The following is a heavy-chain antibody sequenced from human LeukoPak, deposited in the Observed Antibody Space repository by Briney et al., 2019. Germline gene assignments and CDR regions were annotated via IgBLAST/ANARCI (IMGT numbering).Heavy chain of an antibody. Sequence: GRSLRLSCAASGFTFDDYAMHWVRQAPGKGLEWVSGISWNSGSIGYADSVKGRFTISRDNAKNSLYLQMNSLRAEDTALYYCAKAPRAYDYVWGSYRLYYFDYWGQGTLVTVSS. J-gene: IGHJ4*02. CDR2: ISWNSGSI. CDR3: AKAPRAYDYVWGSYRLYYFDY. D-gene: IGHD3-16*02. CDR1: GFTFDDYA. V-gene: IGHV3-9*01.